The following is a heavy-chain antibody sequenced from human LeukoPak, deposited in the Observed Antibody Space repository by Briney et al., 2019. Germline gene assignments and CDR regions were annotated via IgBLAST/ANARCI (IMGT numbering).Heavy chain of an antibody. CDR2: INPNSGGT. J-gene: IGHJ3*02. CDR1: GYTFTGYY. CDR3: ARVVEYYYDSSGYYIRTSDAFDI. Sequence: GASVKVSCKASGYTFTGYYMHWVRQAPGQGLEWMGWINPNSGGTNYAQKFQGRVTITRDTSISTAYMELSRPRSDDTAVYYCARVVEYYYDSSGYYIRTSDAFDIWGQGTMVTVSS. D-gene: IGHD3-22*01. V-gene: IGHV1-2*02.